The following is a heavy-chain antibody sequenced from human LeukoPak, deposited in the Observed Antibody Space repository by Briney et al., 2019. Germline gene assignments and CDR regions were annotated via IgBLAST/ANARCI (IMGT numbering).Heavy chain of an antibody. D-gene: IGHD5-18*01. CDR3: ARDDSEDY. Sequence: PGGSLRLSCAASGFTFSSYTMNWVRQAPGMGLEWVSSISSSSSYMYYADSLKGRFTISRDNAKNSLYLQMNSLRAEDTAVYYCARDDSEDYWGQGTLVTVSS. CDR1: GFTFSSYT. J-gene: IGHJ4*02. V-gene: IGHV3-21*01. CDR2: ISSSSSYM.